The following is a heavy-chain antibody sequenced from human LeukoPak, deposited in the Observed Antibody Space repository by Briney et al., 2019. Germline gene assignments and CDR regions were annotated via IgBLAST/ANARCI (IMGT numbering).Heavy chain of an antibody. CDR2: INAYNGNT. Sequence: GASVKVSCTSSGYTFTIYGISWVRQAPGQGLEWMGWINAYNGNTNYAQKLQGRVTMTTDTSTSTAYMELRSLRSDDTAVYYCARGMYCSSTSCFSFDYWGQGTLVTVSS. J-gene: IGHJ4*02. D-gene: IGHD2-2*01. V-gene: IGHV1-18*01. CDR3: ARGMYCSSTSCFSFDY. CDR1: GYTFTIYG.